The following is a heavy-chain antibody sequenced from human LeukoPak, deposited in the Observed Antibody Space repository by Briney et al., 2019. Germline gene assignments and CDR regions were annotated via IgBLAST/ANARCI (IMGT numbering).Heavy chain of an antibody. Sequence: GRSLRLSCAASGFTFSSYAMHWVRQAPGKGLEWVAVISYDGSNKYYADSVKGRFTISRDNSKNTLYLQMNSLRDEDTAVYYCARDAYSSSWNPLFSFDYWGQGSLVTVSS. CDR2: ISYDGSNK. CDR3: ARDAYSSSWNPLFSFDY. V-gene: IGHV3-30-3*01. J-gene: IGHJ4*02. CDR1: GFTFSSYA. D-gene: IGHD6-13*01.